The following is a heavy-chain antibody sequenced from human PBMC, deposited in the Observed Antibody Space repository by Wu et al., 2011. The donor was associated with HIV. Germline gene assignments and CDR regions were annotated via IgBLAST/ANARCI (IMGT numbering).Heavy chain of an antibody. J-gene: IGHJ4*03. Sequence: QVQLVQFGAEVKKPGASVKVSCKASGYTFTTSGVSWVRQAPGQGLEWMGWISTYSGNTKYAQRLQGRVTMTTDTPANTAYMEVRSLRSDDTAVYYCARDESGSSSFFDYWGRG. CDR3: ARDESGSSSFFDY. CDR1: GYTFTTSG. D-gene: IGHD1-26*01. CDR2: ISTYSGNT. V-gene: IGHV1-18*01.